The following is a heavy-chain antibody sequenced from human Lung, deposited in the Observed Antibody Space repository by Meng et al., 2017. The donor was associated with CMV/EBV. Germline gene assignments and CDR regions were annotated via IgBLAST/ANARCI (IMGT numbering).Heavy chain of an antibody. D-gene: IGHD1-14*01. V-gene: IGHV2-5*02. J-gene: IGHJ5*02. CDR2: IYWDDDK. CDR3: ALFTGSWFDP. Sequence: QITLKESGPTLVKPTQTLTLTCTFSGFSLSTSEVGVGWIRQPPGKALEWLAVIYWDDDKRYSPSLKSRLTITKDTSKNQVVLTLTIMDPVDTATYYCALFTGSWFDPWGQGTLVTVSS. CDR1: GFSLSTSEVG.